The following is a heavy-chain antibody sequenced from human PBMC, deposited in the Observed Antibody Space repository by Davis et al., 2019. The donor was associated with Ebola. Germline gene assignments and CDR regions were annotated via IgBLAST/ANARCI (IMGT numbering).Heavy chain of an antibody. CDR1: GFTFSTYS. V-gene: IGHV3-21*01. CDR2: ISSDSDYI. Sequence: GESLKISCAASGFTFSTYSMSWVRQAPGKGLEWVSSISSDSDYIYYADSAKGRFTISRDNSKNTLYLQMNSLRAEDTAVYYCARVLLWFGELSAFDYWGQGTLVTVSS. D-gene: IGHD3-10*01. CDR3: ARVLLWFGELSAFDY. J-gene: IGHJ4*02.